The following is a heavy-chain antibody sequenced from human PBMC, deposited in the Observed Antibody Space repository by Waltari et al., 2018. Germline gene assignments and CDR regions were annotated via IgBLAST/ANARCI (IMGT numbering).Heavy chain of an antibody. CDR3: ARGRGFLESLMY. J-gene: IGHJ4*02. CDR2: MNPKSGNS. Sequence: QVHLAQSGAEVRKPGASVKVSCKASGYTFARYDIHWVRQATGQGLEWMGWMNPKSGNSGYAQKFQGRVTLTRNTSITTAYMEVSSLRSEDTALYYCARGRGFLESLMYWGQGTLVTVSS. V-gene: IGHV1-8*03. CDR1: GYTFARYD. D-gene: IGHD3-3*01.